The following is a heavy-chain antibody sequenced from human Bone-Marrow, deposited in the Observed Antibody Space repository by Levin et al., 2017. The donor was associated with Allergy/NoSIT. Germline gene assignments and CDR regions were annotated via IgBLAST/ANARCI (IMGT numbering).Heavy chain of an antibody. J-gene: IGHJ5*02. CDR1: GDSISGLNW. CDR3: ARNKGFAGSGNRLDP. Sequence: SETLSLTCAVSGDSISGLNWWTWVRQSPGKGLEWIGEIFHSGSTNYNPSLKSRVTILVDESKNQFSLKLASVTAADSAVYFCARNKGFAGSGNRLDPWGQGILVIVSS. CDR2: IFHSGST. V-gene: IGHV4-4*02. D-gene: IGHD3-10*01.